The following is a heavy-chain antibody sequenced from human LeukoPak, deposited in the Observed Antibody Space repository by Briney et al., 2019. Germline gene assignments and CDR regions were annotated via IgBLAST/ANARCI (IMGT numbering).Heavy chain of an antibody. CDR1: GGSFSGYY. D-gene: IGHD2-2*02. J-gene: IGHJ6*03. Sequence: SETLSLTFAVYGGSFSGYYWSWIRQPPGKGLEWNGEINHSGSTNYNPSLKSRVTISVDTSKNQFSLKLSSVTAADTAVYYCAGQLVPAAIGGYYYYYYMDVLGKGTTVTVSS. V-gene: IGHV4-34*01. CDR2: INHSGST. CDR3: AGQLVPAAIGGYYYYYYMDV.